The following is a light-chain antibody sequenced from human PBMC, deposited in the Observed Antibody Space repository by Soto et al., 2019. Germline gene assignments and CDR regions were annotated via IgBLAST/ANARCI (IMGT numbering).Light chain of an antibody. J-gene: IGKJ1*01. CDR1: QSVSSN. V-gene: IGKV3-15*01. Sequence: EIVMTQSPATLSVSPGERATLSCRASQSVSSNLDWYQQKPGQAPRLLNYGASTRATGVPARFSGSGSGTEFTLTISSLQSEDFAVYYCQQYNNWPPWTFGQGTKVEIK. CDR2: GAS. CDR3: QQYNNWPPWT.